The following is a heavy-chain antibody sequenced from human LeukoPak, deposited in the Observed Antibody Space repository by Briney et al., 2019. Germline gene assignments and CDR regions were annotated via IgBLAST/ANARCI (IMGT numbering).Heavy chain of an antibody. CDR1: GGTFSSYA. D-gene: IGHD2-2*01. V-gene: IGHV1-69*13. J-gene: IGHJ4*02. CDR3: ARMYCSSTSCSRSRVVPPYFDY. Sequence: SVKVSCKASGGTFSSYAISWVRQAPGQGLEWMGGIIPIFGTANYAQKFQGRVTITADESTSTAYMELSSLRSEDTAVYYCARMYCSSTSCSRSRVVPPYFDYWGRGTLVTVSS. CDR2: IIPIFGTA.